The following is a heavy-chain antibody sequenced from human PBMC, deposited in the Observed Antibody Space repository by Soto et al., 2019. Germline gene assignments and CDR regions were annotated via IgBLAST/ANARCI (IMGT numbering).Heavy chain of an antibody. CDR3: ARHYGPQEYYYCYSGMNV. D-gene: IGHD3-16*01. J-gene: IGHJ6*02. CDR2: IYYSGST. V-gene: IGHV4-39*01. CDR1: GGSISSSSYY. Sequence: SETLSLTCTVSGGSISSSSYYWGWSRQPPGQGLEWIGSIYYSGSTYYNPSLKSRVTISVDTSKNQFSLKLSSVTAADTAVYYTARHYGPQEYYYCYSGMNVWGQGTTVTVSS.